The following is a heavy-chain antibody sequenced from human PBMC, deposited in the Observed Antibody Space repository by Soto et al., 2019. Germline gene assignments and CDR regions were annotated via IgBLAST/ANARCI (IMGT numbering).Heavy chain of an antibody. D-gene: IGHD1-1*01. CDR2: IAKDGQTK. J-gene: IGHJ4*02. V-gene: IGHV3-30*03. CDR3: ARKPETGTTVPFDY. Sequence: QVQLVESGGGVVQPGTSLRLSCAASRFTFKNYGMHWVRQVAGKGLEWVAVIAKDGQTKHYADSVKGRFTISRDNSKAKLYLEMNGLRVEDTAVYYCARKPETGTTVPFDYWGQGTLVTVSS. CDR1: RFTFKNYG.